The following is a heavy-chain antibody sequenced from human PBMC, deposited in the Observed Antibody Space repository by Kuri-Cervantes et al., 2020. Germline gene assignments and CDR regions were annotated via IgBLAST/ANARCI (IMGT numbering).Heavy chain of an antibody. Sequence: LRLSCTVSGGSINSGDYYWSWIRQPPGKGLEWIGYIYYSGNTYYNPSLKSRVTISVDTSKNQFSLKLSSVTAADTAVYYCARGDSGSYFRKSRYFQHWGQGTLVTVSS. J-gene: IGHJ1*01. V-gene: IGHV4-30-4*08. CDR3: ARGDSGSYFRKSRYFQH. CDR1: GGSINSGDYY. CDR2: IYYSGNT. D-gene: IGHD1-26*01.